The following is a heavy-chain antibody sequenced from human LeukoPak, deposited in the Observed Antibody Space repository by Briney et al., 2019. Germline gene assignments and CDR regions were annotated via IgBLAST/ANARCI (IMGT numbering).Heavy chain of an antibody. J-gene: IGHJ6*04. Sequence: GGSLRLSCAASGFAASGFTFSTFGMHWVRQSPGKGLEWVSYISSSGSTIYYADSVKGRFTISRDNAKNSLYLQMNSLRAEDTAVYYCAELGITMIGGVWGEGTTVTISS. CDR1: GFAASGFTFSTFG. D-gene: IGHD3-10*02. CDR3: AELGITMIGGV. V-gene: IGHV3-48*04. CDR2: ISSSGSTI.